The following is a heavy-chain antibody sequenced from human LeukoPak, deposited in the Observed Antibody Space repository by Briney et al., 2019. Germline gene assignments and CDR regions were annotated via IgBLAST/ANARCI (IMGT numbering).Heavy chain of an antibody. J-gene: IGHJ3*02. Sequence: PGGSLRLSCAASGFTFSTYWMSWVRQAPGKGLEWVANIKQDGSEKYSVDSVKGRFTISRDNAKRSLYLQMSSLRAEDTAVYYCAMNGGTYRPHAFDIWGHGTMVIVSS. CDR1: GFTFSTYW. V-gene: IGHV3-7*01. CDR3: AMNGGTYRPHAFDI. D-gene: IGHD1-26*01. CDR2: IKQDGSEK.